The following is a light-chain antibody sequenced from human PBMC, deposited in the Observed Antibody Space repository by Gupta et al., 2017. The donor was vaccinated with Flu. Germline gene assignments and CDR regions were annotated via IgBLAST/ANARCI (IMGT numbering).Light chain of an antibody. CDR3: SSYTGSSTFV. CDR1: SSDVGGYNY. J-gene: IGLJ3*02. Sequence: SITITCTGISSDVGGYNYVAWYQQHPGKAPKLMIYEVSNRPSGVSNRFSGAKTGNTAALTISGLQDEDEADYYCSSYTGSSTFVFGGGTKLTVL. CDR2: EVS. V-gene: IGLV2-14*01.